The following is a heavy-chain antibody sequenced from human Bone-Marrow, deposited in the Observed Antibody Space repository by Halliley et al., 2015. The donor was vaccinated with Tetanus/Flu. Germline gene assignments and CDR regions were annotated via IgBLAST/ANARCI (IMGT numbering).Heavy chain of an antibody. V-gene: IGHV3-33*01. CDR2: IWYDGSEK. CDR3: RAVNYDGGDSGWYFDY. Sequence: TASGFTFSNYGMHWVRQAPGKGLEWVAVIWYDGSEKYYADSLKGRFTISRDNSKRTLYLQMNSLRAEDTAVYYCRAVNYDGGDSGWYFDYWGQGTLVTVSS. J-gene: IGHJ4*02. D-gene: IGHD2-21*01. CDR1: GFTFSNYG.